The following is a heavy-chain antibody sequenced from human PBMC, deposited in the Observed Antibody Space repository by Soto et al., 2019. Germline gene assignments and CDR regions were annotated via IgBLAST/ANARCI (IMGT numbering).Heavy chain of an antibody. V-gene: IGHV3-23*01. CDR1: GFTFSSYA. CDR3: ATQRITMIVVVTYYFDY. D-gene: IGHD3-22*01. J-gene: IGHJ4*02. CDR2: ISGSGGST. Sequence: GGSLRLSCAASGFTFSSYAMSWVRQAPGKGLEWVSAISGSGGSTYYADSVKGRFTISRDNSKNTLYLQMNSLRAEDTAVYYCATQRITMIVVVTYYFDYWGQGTLVTVSS.